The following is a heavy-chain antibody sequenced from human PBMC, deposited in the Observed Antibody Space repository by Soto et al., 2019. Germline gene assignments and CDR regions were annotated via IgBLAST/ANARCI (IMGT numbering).Heavy chain of an antibody. D-gene: IGHD2-15*01. Sequence: GESLKISCKGSGYRFTSYWISWVRQMPGKGLEWMGRIDPSDSYTNYSPSFQGHVTISADKSISTAYLQWSSLKASDTAMYYCARHVPIYCSGGSCYPDYYYYGMDVWGQGTTVTVSS. V-gene: IGHV5-10-1*01. CDR1: GYRFTSYW. CDR3: ARHVPIYCSGGSCYPDYYYYGMDV. CDR2: IDPSDSYT. J-gene: IGHJ6*02.